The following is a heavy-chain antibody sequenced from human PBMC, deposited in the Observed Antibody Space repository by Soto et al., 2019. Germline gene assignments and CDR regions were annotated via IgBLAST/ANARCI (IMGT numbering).Heavy chain of an antibody. V-gene: IGHV3-66*01. CDR2: TYSGGDT. J-gene: IGHJ4*02. Sequence: EVRLVASGGGLVQPGGSLSLSCAASGVTVGNNYISCVRQAPGKGLEWVSVTYSGGDTRYADSVKGRFTKSRDSTKKTVYVRMDSVTAEDTAVNFCARNVPVTALGYLGQGSLVTVSS. CDR1: GVTVGNNY. D-gene: IGHD4-17*01. CDR3: ARNVPVTALGY.